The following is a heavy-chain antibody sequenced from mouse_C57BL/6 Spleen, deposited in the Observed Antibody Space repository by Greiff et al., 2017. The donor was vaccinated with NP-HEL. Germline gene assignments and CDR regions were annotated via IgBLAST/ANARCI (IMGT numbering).Heavy chain of an antibody. D-gene: IGHD1-1*01. CDR1: GFTFSSYA. J-gene: IGHJ4*01. CDR3: ARDYYGSFYAMDY. V-gene: IGHV5-4*01. Sequence: EVKLMESGGGLVKPGGSLKLSCAASGFTFSSYAMSWVRQTPEKRLEWVATISDGGSYTYYPDNVKGRFTISRDTAKNNLYLQMSHLKSEDTAMYYCARDYYGSFYAMDYWGQGTSVTVSS. CDR2: ISDGGSYT.